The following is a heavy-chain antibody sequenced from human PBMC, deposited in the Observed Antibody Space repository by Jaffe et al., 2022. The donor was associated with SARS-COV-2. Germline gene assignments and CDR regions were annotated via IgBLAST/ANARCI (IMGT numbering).Heavy chain of an antibody. V-gene: IGHV1-8*01. D-gene: IGHD2-2*01. CDR3: ARGGKLVVPAASRNWFDP. Sequence: QVQLVQSGAEVKKPGASVKVSCKASGYTFTSYDINWVRQATGQGLEWMGWMNPNSGNTGYAQKFQGRVTMTRNTSISTAYMELSSLRSEDTAVYYCARGGKLVVPAASRNWFDPWGQGTLVTVSS. CDR2: MNPNSGNT. CDR1: GYTFTSYD. J-gene: IGHJ5*02.